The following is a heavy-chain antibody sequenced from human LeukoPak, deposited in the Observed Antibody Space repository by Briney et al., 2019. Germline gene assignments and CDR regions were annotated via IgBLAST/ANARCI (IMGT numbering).Heavy chain of an antibody. CDR1: GYTFTTYW. V-gene: IGHV5-51*01. CDR3: ARRDAGLAFDY. CDR2: IYPGDSDT. J-gene: IGHJ4*02. Sequence: GESLKIFCKGSGYTFTTYWIAWVRQMPGKDLEWMGIIYPGDSDTRYSPSFQGQVTISADKSIITAYLQWSSLKASDTAMYYCARRDAGLAFDYWGQGTLVTVSS. D-gene: IGHD6-13*01.